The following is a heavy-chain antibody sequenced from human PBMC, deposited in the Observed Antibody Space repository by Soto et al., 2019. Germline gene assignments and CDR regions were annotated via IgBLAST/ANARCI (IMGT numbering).Heavy chain of an antibody. CDR1: GGSFSAYC. J-gene: IGHJ6*02. CDR3: ARANIVYNYGDYYYYGMDV. CDR2: INHSGST. Sequence: TLSLTCAVYGGSFSAYCWSWTRQPPGKGLECIGEINHSGSTNYNPSLKSRVTISVDTSKKQFSLKLSSVTAADTAVYYCARANIVYNYGDYYYYGMDVWGQGTTVTVSS. D-gene: IGHD5-18*01. V-gene: IGHV4-34*01.